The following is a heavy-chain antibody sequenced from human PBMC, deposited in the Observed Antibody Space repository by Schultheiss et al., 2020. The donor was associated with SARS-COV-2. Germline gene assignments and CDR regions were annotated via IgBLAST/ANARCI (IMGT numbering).Heavy chain of an antibody. D-gene: IGHD5-12*01. CDR1: GFTFSSYA. J-gene: IGHJ4*02. CDR2: ISGSGGST. Sequence: GGSLRLSCAASGFTFSSYAMSWVRQAPGKGLEWVSAISGSGGSTYYADSVKGRFTISRDNSKNTLYLQMNSLRAEDTAVYYCASDIDGGGYDYGYFDYWGQGTLVTVSS. V-gene: IGHV3-23*01. CDR3: ASDIDGGGYDYGYFDY.